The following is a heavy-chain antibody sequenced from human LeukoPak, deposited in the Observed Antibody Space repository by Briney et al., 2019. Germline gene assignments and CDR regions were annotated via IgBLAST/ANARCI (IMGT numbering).Heavy chain of an antibody. CDR1: GFTFSSYV. CDR2: ISGSGGST. V-gene: IGHV3-23*01. J-gene: IGHJ4*02. CDR3: ARTGIAVAGPDY. D-gene: IGHD6-19*01. Sequence: GGSLRLSCAASGFTFSSYVMSWVRQAPGKGLEWVSAISGSGGSTYYADSVKGRFTISRDNAKNSLYLQMNSLRAEDTAVYYCARTGIAVAGPDYWGQGTLVTVSS.